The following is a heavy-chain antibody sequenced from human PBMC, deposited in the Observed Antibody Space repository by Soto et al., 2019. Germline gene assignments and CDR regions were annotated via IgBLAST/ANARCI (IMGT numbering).Heavy chain of an antibody. CDR2: IYSGGST. CDR3: ARVGTYYDFWSGYPPGAFDI. V-gene: IGHV3-66*01. J-gene: IGHJ3*02. Sequence: PGGSLRLSCAASGFTVSSNYMSWVRQAPGKGLEWVSVIYSGGSTYYADSVKGRFTISRDNSKNTLYLQMNSLRAEDTAVYYCARVGTYYDFWSGYPPGAFDIWGQGTMVTVSS. D-gene: IGHD3-3*01. CDR1: GFTVSSNY.